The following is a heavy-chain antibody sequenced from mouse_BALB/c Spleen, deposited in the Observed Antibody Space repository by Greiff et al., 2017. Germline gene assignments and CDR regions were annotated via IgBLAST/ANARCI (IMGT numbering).Heavy chain of an antibody. CDR1: GFTFSSYA. J-gene: IGHJ4*01. D-gene: IGHD2-13*01. Sequence: EVKLMESGGGLVKPGGSLKLSCAASGFTFSSYAMSWVRQTPEKRLEWVASISSGGSTYYPDSVKGRFTISRDNARNILYLQMSSLRSEDTAMYYCARGRAGEGDYWGQGTSVTVSS. V-gene: IGHV5-6-5*01. CDR3: ARGRAGEGDY. CDR2: ISSGGST.